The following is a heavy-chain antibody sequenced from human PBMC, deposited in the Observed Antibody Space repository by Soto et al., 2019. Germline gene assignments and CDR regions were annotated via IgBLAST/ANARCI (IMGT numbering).Heavy chain of an antibody. CDR1: GFTFRDYY. D-gene: IGHD5-18*01. V-gene: IGHV3-23*01. Sequence: AGGSLRLSCAASGFTFRDYYMTWIRQAPGKGLEWLSAISGSGDGTDYAASVKGRFTISRDNSKNTLYLQMNSLRAEDTAVYYCAGPGYSSQDYWGQGALVTVSS. CDR2: ISGSGDGT. CDR3: AGPGYSSQDY. J-gene: IGHJ4*02.